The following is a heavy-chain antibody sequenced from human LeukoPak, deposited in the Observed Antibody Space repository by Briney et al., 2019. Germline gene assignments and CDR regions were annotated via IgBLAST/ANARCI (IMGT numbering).Heavy chain of an antibody. CDR3: ARDGETTVTTFYYYGMDV. V-gene: IGHV1-8*01. CDR2: MNPNSGNT. J-gene: IGHJ6*02. Sequence: ASVKVSCKASGYIFTSYDINWVRQATGQGLEWMGWMNPNSGNTGYAQKFQGRVNMTRNTSISKAYMELSSLRSEDTAVYYCARDGETTVTTFYYYGMDVWGQGTTVTVSS. D-gene: IGHD4-17*01. CDR1: GYIFTSYD.